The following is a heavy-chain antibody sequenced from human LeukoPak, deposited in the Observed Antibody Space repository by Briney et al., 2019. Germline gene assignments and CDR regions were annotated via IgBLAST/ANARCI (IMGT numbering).Heavy chain of an antibody. Sequence: GGSLRLSCAASGFTFSSYWMHWVRQAPGKGLVWVSRINSDGSRTSYADSVKGRFTISRDNAKNTLNLQMNSLRAEDTAVNYCARISSGWYSDYWGQGTLVTVSA. CDR3: ARISSGWYSDY. CDR2: INSDGSRT. D-gene: IGHD6-19*01. J-gene: IGHJ4*02. V-gene: IGHV3-74*01. CDR1: GFTFSSYW.